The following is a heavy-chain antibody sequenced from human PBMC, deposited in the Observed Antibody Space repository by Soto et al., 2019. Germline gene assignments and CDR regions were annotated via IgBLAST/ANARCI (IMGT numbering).Heavy chain of an antibody. CDR1: GFTFSSYG. Sequence: QVQLVESGGGVVQPGRSLRLSCAASGFTFSSYGMHWVRQAPGKGLEWVAVISYDGSNKYYADSVKGRFTISRDNSKNTLYLQMNSLRAEDTAVYYCAKDVRTIRFTDVWGKGTTVTVSS. V-gene: IGHV3-30*18. D-gene: IGHD3-3*01. CDR2: ISYDGSNK. J-gene: IGHJ6*04. CDR3: AKDVRTIRFTDV.